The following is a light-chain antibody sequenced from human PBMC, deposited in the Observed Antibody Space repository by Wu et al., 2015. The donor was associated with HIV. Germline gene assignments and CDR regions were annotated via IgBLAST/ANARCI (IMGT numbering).Light chain of an antibody. Sequence: EIVMTQSPATLSVSPGERVTLSCRASESVSSNLAWYQQKPGQAPRLLIYGSSTRATGIPARFSGSGLGQSSLSSSAACSLRFCSYSCQQYNNWPQTFGQGPSWRSN. CDR3: QQYNNWPQT. CDR2: GSS. J-gene: IGKJ2*01. V-gene: IGKV3-15*01. CDR1: ESVSSN.